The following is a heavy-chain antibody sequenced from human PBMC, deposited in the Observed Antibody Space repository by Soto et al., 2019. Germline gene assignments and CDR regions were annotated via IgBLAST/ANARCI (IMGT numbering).Heavy chain of an antibody. CDR2: ISAYNGNT. V-gene: IGHV1-18*01. J-gene: IGHJ6*03. D-gene: IGHD3-9*01. CDR3: ARNYDILTGYYRGRHYYYYMDV. Sequence: GASVKVSCKASGYTFTSYGISWVRQAPGQGLEWMGWISAYNGNTNYAQKLQGRVTMTTDTSTSTAYMELRSLRSDDTAVYYCARNYDILTGYYRGRHYYYYMDVWGKGTTVTVS. CDR1: GYTFTSYG.